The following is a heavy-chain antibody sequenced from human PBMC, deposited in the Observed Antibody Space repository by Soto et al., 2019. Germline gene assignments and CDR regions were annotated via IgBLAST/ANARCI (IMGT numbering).Heavy chain of an antibody. V-gene: IGHV3-21*01. J-gene: IGHJ6*02. CDR2: ISSSSSYI. CDR3: ARVGGTAMSHGFLGDYYGMDV. D-gene: IGHD5-18*01. Sequence: PGGSLRLSCAASGFTFSSYSMNWVRQAPGKGLERVSSISSSSSYIYYADSVKGRFTISRDNAKNSLYLQMNSLRAEDTAVYYCARVGGTAMSHGFLGDYYGMDVWGQGTTVTVSS. CDR1: GFTFSSYS.